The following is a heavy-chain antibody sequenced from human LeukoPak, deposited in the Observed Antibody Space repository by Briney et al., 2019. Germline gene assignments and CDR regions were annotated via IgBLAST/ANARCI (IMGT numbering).Heavy chain of an antibody. CDR1: GFTFSSYG. CDR3: AKDGLAYYYDSSGYCYFDY. D-gene: IGHD3-22*01. Sequence: GGSLRLSCAASGFTFSSYGMHWVRQAPGKGLEWVAVISYDGSNKYYADSVKGRFTISRDNSKNTLYLQMNSLRAEDTAVYYCAKDGLAYYYDSSGYCYFDYWGQGTLVTVSS. CDR2: ISYDGSNK. J-gene: IGHJ4*02. V-gene: IGHV3-30*18.